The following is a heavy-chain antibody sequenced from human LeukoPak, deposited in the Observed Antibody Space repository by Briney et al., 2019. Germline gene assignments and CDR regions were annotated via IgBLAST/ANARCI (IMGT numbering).Heavy chain of an antibody. Sequence: ASVKLSCNASGSTFTGYYMHLVRVAPGQGLELVGWFNTNSGGTNYAQKLRGRVTMTRDTSISTAYMELSRLRSDDTAVYYCARDKGYCSSTSCLVLDYWGQGTLVTVSS. CDR3: ARDKGYCSSTSCLVLDY. V-gene: IGHV1-2*02. D-gene: IGHD2-2*01. CDR2: FNTNSGGT. CDR1: GSTFTGYY. J-gene: IGHJ4*02.